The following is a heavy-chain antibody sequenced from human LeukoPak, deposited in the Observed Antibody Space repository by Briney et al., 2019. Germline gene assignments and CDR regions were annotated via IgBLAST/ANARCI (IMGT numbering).Heavy chain of an antibody. Sequence: PGGSLRLSCTVSGFTASAISMSWVRQAPGKGREWVSFIYSGTTHYSDSVKGRFTISRDNSKNTLYLQMNSLRAEDTAVYYCARRAGAYSHPYDYWGQGTLVTVSS. CDR3: ARRAGAYSHPYDY. V-gene: IGHV3-53*01. CDR2: IYSGTT. D-gene: IGHD4/OR15-4a*01. CDR1: GFTASAIS. J-gene: IGHJ4*02.